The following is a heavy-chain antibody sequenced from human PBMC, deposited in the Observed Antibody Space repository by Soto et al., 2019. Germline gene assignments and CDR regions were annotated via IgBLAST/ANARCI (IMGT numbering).Heavy chain of an antibody. V-gene: IGHV4-61*01. CDR3: AREAWGCTSTSCYN. J-gene: IGHJ4*02. CDR2: IYYIGTT. CDR1: GGSVSSDTYY. D-gene: IGHD2-2*02. Sequence: SETLSLTCTVSGGSVSSDTYYWSWIQQPPGKGLEWIGYIYYIGTTNYNPSLKSRVTISLDTSQNQFSLKLNSVTAADTAVYFCAREAWGCTSTSCYNWGQGTLVTVSS.